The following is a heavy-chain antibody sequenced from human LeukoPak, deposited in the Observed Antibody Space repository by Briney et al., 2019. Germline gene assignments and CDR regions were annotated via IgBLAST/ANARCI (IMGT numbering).Heavy chain of an antibody. CDR1: GGSFSGYY. V-gene: IGHV4-34*01. D-gene: IGHD6-13*01. J-gene: IGHJ4*02. Sequence: SETLSLTCAVYGGSFSGYYWSWIRQPPGKGLEWIGEINHSGSTNYNPSLKSRVTISVDTSKNQFSLKLSSVTAADTAVYYCARETGYSSSWYPFDYWGQGTLVTVSS. CDR3: ARETGYSSSWYPFDY. CDR2: INHSGST.